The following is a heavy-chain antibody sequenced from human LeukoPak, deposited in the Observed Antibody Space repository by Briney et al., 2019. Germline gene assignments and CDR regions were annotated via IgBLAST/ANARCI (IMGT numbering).Heavy chain of an antibody. CDR2: ISSSSSYI. CDR1: GFTFSNYD. V-gene: IGHV3-21*01. J-gene: IGHJ4*02. D-gene: IGHD5-18*01. Sequence: NPGGSLRLSCAASGFTFSNYDMHWVRQAPGKGLEWVSAISSSSSYIYYAVSIKGRFTISRDNAENSLYLQMNSPRAVDTAVYYCARGHRGYSFACDYWGQGTLVTVSS. CDR3: ARGHRGYSFACDY.